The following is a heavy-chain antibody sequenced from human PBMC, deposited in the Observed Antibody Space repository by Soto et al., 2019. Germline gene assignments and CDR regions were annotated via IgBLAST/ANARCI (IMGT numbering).Heavy chain of an antibody. J-gene: IGHJ4*02. CDR1: GFTFSSYG. D-gene: IGHD3-22*01. CDR3: AKDYDSSGYEAIDY. Sequence: GGSLRLSCAASGFTFSSYGMHWVRQAPGKELEWVAVISYDGSNKYYADSVKGRFTISRDNSKNTLYLQMNSLRAEDTAVYYCAKDYDSSGYEAIDYWGRGTLVTVSS. V-gene: IGHV3-30*18. CDR2: ISYDGSNK.